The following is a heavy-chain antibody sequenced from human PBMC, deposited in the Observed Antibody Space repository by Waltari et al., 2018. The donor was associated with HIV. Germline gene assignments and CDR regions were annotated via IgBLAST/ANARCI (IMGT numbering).Heavy chain of an antibody. Sequence: SGFSFTYYSMNWVRQAPGKGLEWVSSISRDSRYIYYADSVKGRFTISRDNARNSLFLQMNSLRADDTAVYYCVRGGEGTYGDYWGQGTLVTVSS. CDR3: VRGGEGTYGDY. CDR2: ISRDSRYI. D-gene: IGHD3-16*01. J-gene: IGHJ4*02. CDR1: GFSFTYYS. V-gene: IGHV3-21*01.